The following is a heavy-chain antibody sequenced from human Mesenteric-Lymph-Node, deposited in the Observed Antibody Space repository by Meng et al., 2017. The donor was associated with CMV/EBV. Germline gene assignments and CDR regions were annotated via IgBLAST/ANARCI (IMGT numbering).Heavy chain of an antibody. CDR3: AKDHYYFGSGTYVGPIDY. CDR2: ISGSGGST. CDR1: GFSFASYA. V-gene: IGHV3-23*01. D-gene: IGHD3-10*01. J-gene: IGHJ4*02. Sequence: GGSLRLSCAASGFSFASYAMSWVRQAPGKGLEWVSGISGSGGSTYYADSVKGRFSISRDNFKNTVDLQMSSLRVEDTAVYYCAKDHYYFGSGTYVGPIDYWGQGTRVTVSS.